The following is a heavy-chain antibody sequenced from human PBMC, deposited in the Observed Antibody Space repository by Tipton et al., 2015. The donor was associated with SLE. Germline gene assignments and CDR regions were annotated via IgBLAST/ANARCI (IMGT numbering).Heavy chain of an antibody. J-gene: IGHJ4*02. CDR2: IYYSGST. V-gene: IGHV4-31*03. Sequence: LRLSCTVSGGSISSGGYYWSWIRQHPEKGLEWIGYIYYSGSTYYNPSLKSRLSISVDTSKNQFSLKLSSVTAADTAVYYCASSHGYSFDYWGQGTLVTVSS. CDR1: GGSISSGGYY. CDR3: ASSHGYSFDY.